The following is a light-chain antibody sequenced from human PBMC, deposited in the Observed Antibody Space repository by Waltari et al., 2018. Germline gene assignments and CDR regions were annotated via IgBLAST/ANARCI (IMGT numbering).Light chain of an antibody. V-gene: IGKV3-15*01. J-gene: IGKJ1*01. Sequence: ERVMTQSPDILSASPGETVTPSCRASQSSSTNVAWYQHKPCQAPRLLIYDGATRHTGIPATFSGSGSGTEFTLTISSLQPEDFAVYFCQQYDDWPATFGQGTKVDI. CDR2: DGA. CDR3: QQYDDWPAT. CDR1: QSSSTN.